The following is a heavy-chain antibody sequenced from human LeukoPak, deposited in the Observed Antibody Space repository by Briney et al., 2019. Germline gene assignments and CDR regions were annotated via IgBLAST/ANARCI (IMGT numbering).Heavy chain of an antibody. J-gene: IGHJ4*02. D-gene: IGHD5-24*01. V-gene: IGHV4-4*02. CDR1: GGYISSSNW. Sequence: PSGTLSLTCAVSGGYISSSNWWSWVRQPPGTGLEWIGEIYHSGSSNYNPSLKSRVTISVDKSKNQFSLKLSSVTAADTAVYYCARDGEMATIENYFEYWGQGTLVTVSS. CDR2: IYHSGSS. CDR3: ARDGEMATIENYFEY.